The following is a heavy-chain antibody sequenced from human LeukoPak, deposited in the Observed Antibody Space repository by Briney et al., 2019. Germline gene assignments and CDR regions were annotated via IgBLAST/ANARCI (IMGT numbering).Heavy chain of an antibody. V-gene: IGHV1-18*01. CDR3: GRVAWEPGVTGIVYYFDY. J-gene: IGHJ4*02. D-gene: IGHD1-14*01. Sequence: GASVKVSCKASGYTFTTYGISWMRQARGQGLEWMGWITTYSGNTNFAQKLQGRVTMTTDTSTSTVYMELRSLRADDTAVYYCGRVAWEPGVTGIVYYFDYWGQGTLVTVSS. CDR2: ITTYSGNT. CDR1: GYTFTTYG.